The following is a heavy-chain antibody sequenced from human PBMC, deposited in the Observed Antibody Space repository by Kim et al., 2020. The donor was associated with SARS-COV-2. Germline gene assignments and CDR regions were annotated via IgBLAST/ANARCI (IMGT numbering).Heavy chain of an antibody. CDR1: GYTFTGYY. Sequence: ASVKVSCKASGYTFTGYYIHWVRQAPGQGLEWMGRINPNSGGTNYTQNFQGRVTMTRDTSISTAYMELSRLRSDDTAVYYCARVGAYGSGSYASFWGQGTQVTVSS. V-gene: IGHV1-2*06. CDR3: ARVGAYGSGSYASF. CDR2: INPNSGGT. J-gene: IGHJ4*02. D-gene: IGHD3-10*01.